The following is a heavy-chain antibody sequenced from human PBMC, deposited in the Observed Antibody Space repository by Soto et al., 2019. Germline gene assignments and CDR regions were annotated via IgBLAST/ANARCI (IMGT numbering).Heavy chain of an antibody. V-gene: IGHV4-59*01. J-gene: IGHJ6*02. D-gene: IGHD5-18*01. CDR3: ARGYTAPGGYYGMDV. CDR2: IYYSGST. Sequence: LSLTCTVSGGSISSYYWSWIRQPPGKGLEWIGYIYYSGSTNYNPSLKSRVTISVDTSKNQFSLKLSSVTAADTAVYYCARGYTAPGGYYGMDVWGQGTTVTVSS. CDR1: GGSISSYY.